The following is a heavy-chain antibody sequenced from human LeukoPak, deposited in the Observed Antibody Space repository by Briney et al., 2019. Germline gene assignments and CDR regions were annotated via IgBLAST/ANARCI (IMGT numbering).Heavy chain of an antibody. V-gene: IGHV4-39*07. D-gene: IGHD6-13*01. CDR2: IYYSGST. J-gene: IGHJ4*02. CDR3: ASGIAASFDY. Sequence: SETLSLTCTVSGGSISSSSYYWGWIRQPPGKGLEWIGSIYYSGSTYYNPSLKSRVTISVDTSKNQFSLKLSSVTAADTAVYYCASGIAASFDYWGQGTLVTVSS. CDR1: GGSISSSSYY.